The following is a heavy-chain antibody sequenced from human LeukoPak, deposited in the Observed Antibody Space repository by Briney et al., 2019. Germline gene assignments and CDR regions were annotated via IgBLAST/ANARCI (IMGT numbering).Heavy chain of an antibody. CDR2: IKQDGSAK. D-gene: IGHD4-17*01. J-gene: IGHJ4*02. CDR1: GFTLSGYW. Sequence: PGGSLRLSCAVSGFTLSGYWMTWVRQAPGKGLEWVANIKQDGSAKYYVDSVKGRFDISRDNAKNSLYLQMNSPKADDTAVYYCARCYGDLTILDYWGQGTLVTVSS. V-gene: IGHV3-7*05. CDR3: ARCYGDLTILDY.